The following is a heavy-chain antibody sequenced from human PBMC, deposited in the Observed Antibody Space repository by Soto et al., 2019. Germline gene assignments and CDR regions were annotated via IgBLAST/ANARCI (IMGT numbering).Heavy chain of an antibody. CDR1: GYTFTSYG. V-gene: IGHV1-18*01. Sequence: ASVKVSCKASGYTFTSYGISWVRQAPGQGLEWMGWISAYNGNTNYAQKLQGRVTMTTDTSKNQFSLQLNSVTPEDTAVYYCARADASANFDYWGQGTLVTVSS. CDR2: ISAYNGNT. CDR3: ARADASANFDY. J-gene: IGHJ4*02.